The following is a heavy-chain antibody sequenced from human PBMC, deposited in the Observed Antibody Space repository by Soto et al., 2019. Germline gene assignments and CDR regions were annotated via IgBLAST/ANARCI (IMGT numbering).Heavy chain of an antibody. Sequence: QVQLVESWGGVVQPGGSLRLSCAASGFTFSKSAMHWVRQAPGKGLDWVSYISFDGNNIYYPDSVRGRFTISRDNYKNALSLQLNSLRAEDTVVYYCAKGCADGGHCFFFDYWGQGVLVSVSS. J-gene: IGHJ4*02. CDR2: ISFDGNNI. CDR1: GFTFSKSA. CDR3: AKGCADGGHCFFFDY. V-gene: IGHV3-30*04. D-gene: IGHD2-21*02.